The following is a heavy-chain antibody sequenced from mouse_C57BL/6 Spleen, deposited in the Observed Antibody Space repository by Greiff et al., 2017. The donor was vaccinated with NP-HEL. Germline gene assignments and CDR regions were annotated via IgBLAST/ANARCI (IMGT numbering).Heavy chain of an antibody. CDR2: ISYDGSN. J-gene: IGHJ3*01. D-gene: IGHD2-2*01. CDR1: GYSITSGYY. CDR3: ASPYYYGYDGAFAY. V-gene: IGHV3-6*01. Sequence: EVQLQESGPGLVKPSQSLSLTCSVTGYSITSGYYWNWIRQFPGNKLEWMGYISYDGSNNYNPSLKNRISITRDTSKNQFFLKLNSETTEDTATYYCASPYYYGYDGAFAYWGQGTLVTVSA.